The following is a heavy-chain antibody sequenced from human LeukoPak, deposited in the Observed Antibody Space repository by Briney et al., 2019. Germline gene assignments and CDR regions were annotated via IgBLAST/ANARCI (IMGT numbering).Heavy chain of an antibody. D-gene: IGHD3-22*01. CDR1: GFTFSSYG. CDR3: ARGHSSGYLVY. J-gene: IGHJ4*02. V-gene: IGHV3-21*01. CDR2: ISSSSSYI. Sequence: GGSLRLSCAASGFTFSSYGMNWVRQAPGKGLEWVSSISSSSSYIYYADSVKGRFTISRDNAKNSLYLQMNSLRAEDTAVYYCARGHSSGYLVYWGQGTLVTVSS.